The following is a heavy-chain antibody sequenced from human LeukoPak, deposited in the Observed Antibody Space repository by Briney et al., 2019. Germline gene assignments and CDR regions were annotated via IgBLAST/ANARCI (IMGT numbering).Heavy chain of an antibody. D-gene: IGHD6-19*01. Sequence: ASVKVSCKASGYTFTGYYMHWVRQAPGQGLEWMGWINPNSGGTNYAQKFQGRVTMTRDTSISTAYMELSRLRSDDTAVYYCARDLLAAVAGTGKFDYWGQGTLVTVSS. CDR2: INPNSGGT. CDR3: ARDLLAAVAGTGKFDY. J-gene: IGHJ4*02. CDR1: GYTFTGYY. V-gene: IGHV1-2*02.